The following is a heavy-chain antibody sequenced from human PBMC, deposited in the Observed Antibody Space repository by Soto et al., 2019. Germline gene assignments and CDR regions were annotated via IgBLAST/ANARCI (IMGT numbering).Heavy chain of an antibody. CDR1: GYSFTAYW. V-gene: IGHV5-10-1*01. CDR3: TRRARSSFYHSEF. CDR2: IDPIDSYV. D-gene: IGHD2-2*01. Sequence: PVESLQISCQASGYSFTAYWITWVRQMPGKGLEWMATIDPIDSYVDYSPSFRGHVTFSVDRSITTVYLQWNSLKASDSAMYFCTRRARSSFYHSEFWGEGDMVIVSS. J-gene: IGHJ1*01.